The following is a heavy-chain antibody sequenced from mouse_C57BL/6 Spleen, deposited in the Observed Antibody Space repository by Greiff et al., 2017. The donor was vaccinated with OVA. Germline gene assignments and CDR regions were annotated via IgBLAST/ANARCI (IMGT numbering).Heavy chain of an antibody. D-gene: IGHD2-4*01. Sequence: VQLQQSGAELVRPGASVKLSCKASGYTFTDYYINWVKQRPGQGLEWIARIYPGSGNTYYNEKFKGKATLTAEKSSSTAYMQLNSLTSEDSAVYFCARGNYDYDGYAMDYWGQGTSVTVSS. CDR3: ARGNYDYDGYAMDY. J-gene: IGHJ4*01. V-gene: IGHV1-76*01. CDR1: GYTFTDYY. CDR2: IYPGSGNT.